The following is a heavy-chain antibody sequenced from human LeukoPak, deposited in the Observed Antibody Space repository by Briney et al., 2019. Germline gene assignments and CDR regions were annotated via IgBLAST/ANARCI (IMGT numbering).Heavy chain of an antibody. CDR2: ISYSGTT. J-gene: IGHJ3*02. Sequence: SETLSLTCAVSGGSISTSSYCWGWIRQPPGKGLEGIGSISYSGTTYYNPSLKSRVTISVDTSHNQFSLRLTSVTAADTAVYFCARAAVVLDAFDIWGQGTMVTVSS. CDR3: ARAAVVLDAFDI. CDR1: GGSISTSSYC. D-gene: IGHD4-23*01. V-gene: IGHV4-39*01.